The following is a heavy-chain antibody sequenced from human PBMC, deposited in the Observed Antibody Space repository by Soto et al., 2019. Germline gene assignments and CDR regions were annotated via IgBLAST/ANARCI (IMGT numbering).Heavy chain of an antibody. CDR2: INAGNGNT. V-gene: IGHV1-3*05. D-gene: IGHD2-2*01. CDR3: ATADGVGFVGP. Sequence: QVQLVQSGAEEKKPGASVKVSCKASGYTFTSYAMHWVRQAPGQRLEWMGWINAGNGNTKYSQKFQGRVTITKDTSASSAYMELSSLRSEDTAVYYCATADGVGFVGPWGQGTLVTVSS. J-gene: IGHJ5*02. CDR1: GYTFTSYA.